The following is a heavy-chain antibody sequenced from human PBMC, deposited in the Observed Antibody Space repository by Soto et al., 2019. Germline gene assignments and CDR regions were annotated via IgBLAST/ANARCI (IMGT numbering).Heavy chain of an antibody. D-gene: IGHD3-22*01. V-gene: IGHV3-11*01. CDR2: ISSSGSTI. CDR1: GFTFSDYY. J-gene: IGHJ4*02. Sequence: QVQLVESGGVLVKPGGSLRLSCAASGFTFSDYYMSWIRQAPGKGLERVSYISSSGSTIYYADSVKGRFTISRDNAKNSLYLQMNSMRAEDTAVYYCARRIRNSRGYLQARRWDWGQGTLVTVSS. CDR3: ARRIRNSRGYLQARRWD.